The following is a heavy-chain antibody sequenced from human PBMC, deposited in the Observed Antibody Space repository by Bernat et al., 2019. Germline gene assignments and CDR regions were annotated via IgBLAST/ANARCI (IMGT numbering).Heavy chain of an antibody. CDR3: AKGGHRTSGSYYVIDV. CDR2: IGAGGSGT. D-gene: IGHD3-10*01. Sequence: DVQLVESGGVLVQPGESLRLSCAASGFTFSSHAMSWVRQAPGKGLEWVSSIGAGGSGTYYADSLKGRFTISRDNSKNTLYLQMNSLTIEDTAVYSCAKGGHRTSGSYYVIDVWGQGTTVTVSS. CDR1: GFTFSSHA. J-gene: IGHJ6*02. V-gene: IGHV3-23*04.